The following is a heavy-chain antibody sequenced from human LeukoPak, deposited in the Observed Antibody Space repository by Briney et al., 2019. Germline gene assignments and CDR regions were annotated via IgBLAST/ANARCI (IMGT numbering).Heavy chain of an antibody. J-gene: IGHJ4*02. V-gene: IGHV1-69*05. CDR3: AGASISLTYYYDSSGFDYFDY. CDR1: GGTFSSYA. D-gene: IGHD3-22*01. CDR2: IIPIFGTA. Sequence: ASVKVSCKASGGTFSSYAISWVRQAPGQGLEWVGRIIPIFGTANYAQKFQGRVTITTDESTSTAYMELSSLRSEDTAVYYCAGASISLTYYYDSSGFDYFDYWGQGTPVTVSS.